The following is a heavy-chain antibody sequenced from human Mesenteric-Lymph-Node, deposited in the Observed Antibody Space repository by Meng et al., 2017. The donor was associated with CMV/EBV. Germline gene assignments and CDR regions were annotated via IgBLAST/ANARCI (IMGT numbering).Heavy chain of an antibody. CDR2: IRYDGSNK. Sequence: GESLKISCVASGFTFSNYGMHWVRQAPGKGLEWVAFIRYDGSNKYFADSVKGRFTISRDNAKNTLYLQMNSLRADDTAVYYCARGFDLWGQGTMVTVSS. CDR1: GFTFSNYG. J-gene: IGHJ3*01. CDR3: ARGFDL. V-gene: IGHV3-30*02.